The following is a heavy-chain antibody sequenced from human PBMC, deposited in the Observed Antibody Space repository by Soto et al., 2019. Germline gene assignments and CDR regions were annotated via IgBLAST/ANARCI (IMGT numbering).Heavy chain of an antibody. CDR1: GGSISSGGYS. V-gene: IGHV4-30-2*01. Sequence: SETLSLTCAVSGGSISSGGYSWSWIRQPPGKGLEWIGYIYHSGSTYYNPSLKSRVTISVDRSKNQFSLKLSSVTAADTAVYYCARGLYCSGGSCYGGIYYDYWGQGTLVTVSS. CDR3: ARGLYCSGGSCYGGIYYDY. CDR2: IYHSGST. J-gene: IGHJ4*02. D-gene: IGHD2-15*01.